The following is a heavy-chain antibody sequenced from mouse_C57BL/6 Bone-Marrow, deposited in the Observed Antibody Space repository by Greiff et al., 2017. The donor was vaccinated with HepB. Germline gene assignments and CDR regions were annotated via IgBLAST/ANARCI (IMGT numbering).Heavy chain of an antibody. D-gene: IGHD1-1*01. V-gene: IGHV1-15*01. CDR1: GYTFTDYE. CDR3: TILQNY. CDR2: IDPETGGT. Sequence: VKLQESGAELVRPGASVTLSCKASGYTFTDYEMHWVKQTPVHGLEWIGAIDPETGGTAYNQKFKGKAILTADKSSSTAYMELRSLTSEDSAVYYCTILQNYWGQGTTLTVSS. J-gene: IGHJ2*01.